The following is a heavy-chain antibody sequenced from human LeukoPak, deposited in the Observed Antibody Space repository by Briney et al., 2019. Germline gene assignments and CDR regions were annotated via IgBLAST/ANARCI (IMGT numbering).Heavy chain of an antibody. D-gene: IGHD5-24*01. J-gene: IGHJ5*02. Sequence: GGSLRLSCAASAFTFSSNAMSWVRQAPGKGLEWVSGISGSGGTTYYAASVKGRFTIYRDNSKNTLYVQMNSLRAEDTAVYYCAQVSPIYRWGQGALWTASS. CDR3: AQVSPIYR. CDR1: AFTFSSNA. CDR2: ISGSGGTT. V-gene: IGHV3-23*01.